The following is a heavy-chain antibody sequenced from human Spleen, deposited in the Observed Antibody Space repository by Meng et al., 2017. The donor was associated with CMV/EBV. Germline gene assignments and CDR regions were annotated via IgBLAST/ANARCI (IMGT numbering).Heavy chain of an antibody. CDR1: GYTFTGYN. D-gene: IGHD1-26*01. CDR2: INPDSGGT. Sequence: ASVKVSCKASGYTFTGYNIHWVRQAPGQGLEWMGWINPDSGGTNYPQKFQGRVTMTGDTSISTAYMELSRLRSDDTAVYYCASPRSVRATLVGYYYYYGMDVWGQGTTVTVSS. CDR3: ASPRSVRATLVGYYYYYGMDV. V-gene: IGHV1-2*02. J-gene: IGHJ6*02.